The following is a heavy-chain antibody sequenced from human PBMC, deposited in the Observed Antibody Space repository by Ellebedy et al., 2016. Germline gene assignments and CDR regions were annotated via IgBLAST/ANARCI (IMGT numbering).Heavy chain of an antibody. D-gene: IGHD6-6*01. J-gene: IGHJ4*02. V-gene: IGHV3-23*01. Sequence: GESLKISCVASGFTFSSYAMSWVRQAPGKGLEWVSAISGSGGSTYYADSVKGRFTISRDNSKNTLYLQMNSLRAEDTAVYYCAKGIGSSSGHFDYWGQGTLVTVSS. CDR2: ISGSGGST. CDR1: GFTFSSYA. CDR3: AKGIGSSSGHFDY.